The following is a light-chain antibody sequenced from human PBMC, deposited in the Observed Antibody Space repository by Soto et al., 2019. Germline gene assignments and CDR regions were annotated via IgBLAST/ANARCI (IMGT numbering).Light chain of an antibody. CDR2: MGS. J-gene: IGKJ4*01. CDR1: QSLLHSHGYTY. CDR3: IQALQTPLT. Sequence: DIVMTQSPVSLPVTPGEPASISCRSSQSLLHSHGYTYLDWYLQKPGQSPQLLIYMGSTRASGVPDRFSGSGSGTDFTLKISRVEAADVGVYYCIQALQTPLTFGGGTKVEIK. V-gene: IGKV2-28*01.